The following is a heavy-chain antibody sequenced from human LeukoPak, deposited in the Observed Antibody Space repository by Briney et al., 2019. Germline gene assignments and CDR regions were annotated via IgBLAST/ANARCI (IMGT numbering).Heavy chain of an antibody. J-gene: IGHJ4*02. V-gene: IGHV4-34*01. Sequence: PSETLSLTCAVYGGSFSGYYWSWIRQPPGKGLEWIGEINHSGSTNYNPSLKSRVTISVDTSKNQFSLKLSSVTAADTAVYYCVRGQGGSSHYYDRGTYYFDYWGQGTLVTVSS. CDR3: VRGQGGSSHYYDRGTYYFDY. CDR1: GGSFSGYY. D-gene: IGHD3-22*01. CDR2: INHSGST.